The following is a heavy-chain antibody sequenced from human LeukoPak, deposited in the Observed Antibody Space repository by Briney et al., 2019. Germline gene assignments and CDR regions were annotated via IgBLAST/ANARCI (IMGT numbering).Heavy chain of an antibody. Sequence: QSGGSLRLSCAASGFTFSSYPMTWVRQAPGKGPEWVSFISDSGGITYYADSVKGRFTISRDNSKNTLYLQMNSLRAEDTAVYYCAKNTQYSGYYDCWGQGTLVAVSS. J-gene: IGHJ4*02. CDR2: ISDSGGIT. CDR3: AKNTQYSGYYDC. V-gene: IGHV3-23*01. CDR1: GFTFSSYP. D-gene: IGHD6-6*01.